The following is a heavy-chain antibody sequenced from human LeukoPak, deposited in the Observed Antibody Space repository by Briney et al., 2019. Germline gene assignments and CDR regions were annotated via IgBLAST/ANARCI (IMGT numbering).Heavy chain of an antibody. J-gene: IGHJ5*02. D-gene: IGHD3-10*01. CDR1: GDSVSNNGVA. Sequence: SQTLSLTCAISGDSVSNNGVAWNWIRHSPSRGLEWLGRTYYRSKWYNDYAVSVKGRITINPETAKNQFSLQLNSVTPEDTAVYYCARDMDYYGSGNYYNSRWFDPWGQGTLVTVSS. V-gene: IGHV6-1*01. CDR2: TYYRSKWYN. CDR3: ARDMDYYGSGNYYNSRWFDP.